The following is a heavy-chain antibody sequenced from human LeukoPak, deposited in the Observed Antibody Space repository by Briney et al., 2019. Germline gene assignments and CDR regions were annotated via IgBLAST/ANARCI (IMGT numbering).Heavy chain of an antibody. CDR1: GFTFTSFT. CDR2: IWSDGSNS. V-gene: IGHV3-33*01. CDR3: TRENLAGRQYFDS. Sequence: GGSLRLSCEASGFTFTSFTMHWVRQAPGKGLEWVALIWSDGSNSGYADSVKGRFTISRDNSKSTVSLQMTRLTAEDTAVHYCTRENLAGRQYFDSWGQGTLVTVSS. J-gene: IGHJ4*02.